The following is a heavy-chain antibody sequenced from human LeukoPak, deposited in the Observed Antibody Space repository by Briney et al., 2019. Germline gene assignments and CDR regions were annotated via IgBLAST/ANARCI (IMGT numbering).Heavy chain of an antibody. CDR1: GFTFSSYG. CDR2: ISYNGSNK. Sequence: AGGSLRLSCAASGFTFSSYGMHWVRQAPGKGLEWVAVISYNGSNKYYADSVEGRFTISRDNSKNTLYLQMNSLRAEDTAVYYCAKAITIGYYYYYGMDVWGQGTTVTVSS. J-gene: IGHJ6*02. D-gene: IGHD3-9*01. CDR3: AKAITIGYYYYYGMDV. V-gene: IGHV3-30*18.